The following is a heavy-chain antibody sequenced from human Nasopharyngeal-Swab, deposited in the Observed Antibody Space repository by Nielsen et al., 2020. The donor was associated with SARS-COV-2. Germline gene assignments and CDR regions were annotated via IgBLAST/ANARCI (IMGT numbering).Heavy chain of an antibody. CDR3: AAPYCSSTSCSDAFDI. D-gene: IGHD2-2*01. Sequence: SVKVSCKASGGTFSSYAISWVRQARGQRLEWIGWIVVGSGNTNYAQKFQERVTITRDMSTSTAYMELSSLRSEDTAVYYCAAPYCSSTSCSDAFDIWGQGTMVTVSS. V-gene: IGHV1-58*02. J-gene: IGHJ3*02. CDR1: GGTFSSYA. CDR2: IVVGSGNT.